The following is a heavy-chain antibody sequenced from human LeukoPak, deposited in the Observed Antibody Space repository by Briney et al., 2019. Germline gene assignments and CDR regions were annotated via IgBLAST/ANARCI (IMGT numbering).Heavy chain of an antibody. J-gene: IGHJ4*02. CDR2: INPNSGGT. CDR3: ARVGYDSSGYYYVVFDH. D-gene: IGHD3-22*01. V-gene: IGHV1-2*02. CDR1: GGTFSSYA. Sequence: ASVKVSCKASGGTFSSYAISWVRQAPGQGLEWMGWINPNSGGTNYAQKFQGRVTMTRDTSISTAYMELSRLRSDDTAVYYCARVGYDSSGYYYVVFDHWGQGTLVTVSS.